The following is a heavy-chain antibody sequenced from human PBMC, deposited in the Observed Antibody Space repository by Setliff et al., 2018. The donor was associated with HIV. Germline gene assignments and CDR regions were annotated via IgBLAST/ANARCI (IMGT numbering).Heavy chain of an antibody. Sequence: SETLSLTCAVYNGSFSGYYWTWIRQPPGKGLEWIGEINDSGSTNYSPSLKSRVTISVDASRNQFSLRLSSVTAADTAVYYCAAWGPRYNYAPYFFDSWGQGTLVTVSS. CDR1: NGSFSGYY. D-gene: IGHD2-2*01. CDR2: INDSGST. J-gene: IGHJ4*02. V-gene: IGHV4-34*01. CDR3: AAWGPRYNYAPYFFDS.